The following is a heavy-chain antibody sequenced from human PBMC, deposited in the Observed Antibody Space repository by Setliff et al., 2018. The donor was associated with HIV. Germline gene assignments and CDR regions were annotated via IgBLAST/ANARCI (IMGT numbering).Heavy chain of an antibody. J-gene: IGHJ2*01. CDR2: INADNGNT. Sequence: ASVKVSCKASGYTFTNYVMYWVRRAPGQRLEWMGWINADNGNTKYSQKFQGRVTISRDTSASTAYMELSGLGSEDTAVYYCARERATGKPPLLNWYFDLWGRGTLVTVSS. CDR1: GYTFTNYV. V-gene: IGHV1-3*01. D-gene: IGHD1-1*01. CDR3: ARERATGKPPLLNWYFDL.